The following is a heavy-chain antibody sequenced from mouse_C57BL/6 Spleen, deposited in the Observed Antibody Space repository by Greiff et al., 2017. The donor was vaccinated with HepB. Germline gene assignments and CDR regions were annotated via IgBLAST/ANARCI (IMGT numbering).Heavy chain of an antibody. Sequence: VQLQQSGPVLVKPGASVKMSCKASGYTFTDYYMNWVKQSHGKSLEWIGVINPYNGGTSYNQKFKGKATLTVDKSSSTAYMELNSLTSEDSAVYYCAMSRDYAMDYWGQGTSVTVSS. J-gene: IGHJ4*01. CDR2: INPYNGGT. CDR3: AMSRDYAMDY. V-gene: IGHV1-19*01. CDR1: GYTFTDYY.